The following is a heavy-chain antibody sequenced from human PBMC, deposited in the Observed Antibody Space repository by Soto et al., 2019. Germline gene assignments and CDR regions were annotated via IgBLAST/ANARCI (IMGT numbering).Heavy chain of an antibody. Sequence: EVQLVESGGGLVQPGGSLRLSCAASGFTFSNYWMYWVRQAPGKGLEWVSRINSDGSVSSYADSVKGRLTISRDNVKNTLYLQMDSLRAEDTAVYYCARGDCVGGTCYSLAGSFYYYMYVWGKGTTVTVFS. CDR3: ARGDCVGGTCYSLAGSFYYYMYV. J-gene: IGHJ6*03. V-gene: IGHV3-74*02. CDR1: GFTFSNYW. CDR2: INSDGSVS. D-gene: IGHD2-15*01.